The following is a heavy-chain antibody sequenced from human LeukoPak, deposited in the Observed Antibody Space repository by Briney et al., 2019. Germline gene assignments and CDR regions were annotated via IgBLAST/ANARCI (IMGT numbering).Heavy chain of an antibody. V-gene: IGHV4-4*02. Sequence: SETLSLTCTVSPDSTTSNFWSWVRQPPGKGLEWIGEIHRSGSTNYNPSLQSRVTISIDRSKNQIALELSSVTAADTAVYYCARDLIAAAGTTWFDPWGQGTLVTVSS. J-gene: IGHJ5*02. D-gene: IGHD6-13*01. CDR2: IHRSGST. CDR1: PDSTTSNF. CDR3: ARDLIAAAGTTWFDP.